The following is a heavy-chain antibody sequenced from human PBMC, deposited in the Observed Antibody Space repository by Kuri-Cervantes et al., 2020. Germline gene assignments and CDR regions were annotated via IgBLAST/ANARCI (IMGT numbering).Heavy chain of an antibody. CDR3: ARAAHWYSGSYSLLGY. CDR2: ISSSSSTI. Sequence: GGSLRLSCAASGFTFSSYSMNWVRQAPGKGPEWVSYISSSSSTIYYADSVKGRFTISRDNAKNSLYLQMNSLRDEDTAVYYCARAAHWYSGSYSLLGYWGQGTLVTVSS. D-gene: IGHD1-26*01. J-gene: IGHJ4*02. CDR1: GFTFSSYS. V-gene: IGHV3-48*02.